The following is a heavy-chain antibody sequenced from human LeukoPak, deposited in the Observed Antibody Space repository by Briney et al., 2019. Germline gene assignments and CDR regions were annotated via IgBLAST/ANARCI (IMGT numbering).Heavy chain of an antibody. Sequence: PSETLSLTCTVSGGSISSYYWSWIRQPPGKGLEWIGYIYYSGSTNYNPSLKSRVTISVDTSKNQFSLKLSSVTAADTAVYYCARVNRSSGWYGPFDYWGQGTLVTVSS. D-gene: IGHD6-19*01. CDR2: IYYSGST. CDR3: ARVNRSSGWYGPFDY. J-gene: IGHJ4*02. CDR1: GGSISSYY. V-gene: IGHV4-59*01.